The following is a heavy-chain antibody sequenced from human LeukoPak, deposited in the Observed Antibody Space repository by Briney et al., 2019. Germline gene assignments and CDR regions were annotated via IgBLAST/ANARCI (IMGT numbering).Heavy chain of an antibody. Sequence: ASVKASCKPSGYTFTTYYIHWVRQAPGQGLEWMGVINPNGGGTAYVAKFQGRVTMTRDTSTSTVYMQLSSLTSEDMAVYYCARDPSGSWQRFDYWGQGTLVTVSS. J-gene: IGHJ4*02. CDR2: INPNGGGT. CDR3: ARDPSGSWQRFDY. CDR1: GYTFTTYY. D-gene: IGHD1-26*01. V-gene: IGHV1-46*01.